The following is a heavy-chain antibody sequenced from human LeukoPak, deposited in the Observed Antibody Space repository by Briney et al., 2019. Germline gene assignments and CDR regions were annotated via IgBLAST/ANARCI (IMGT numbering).Heavy chain of an antibody. V-gene: IGHV3-30*02. D-gene: IGHD6-19*01. Sequence: GGSLRLSCAASGFTFSRYGMHWVRQAPGKGLEWVAFIRFDGSDKYHADSVKGRFTISRDNSKNTVYLQMNSLRVEDTALYHCAKIGAVAGHFDYWGQGILVTVSS. CDR1: GFTFSRYG. J-gene: IGHJ4*02. CDR2: IRFDGSDK. CDR3: AKIGAVAGHFDY.